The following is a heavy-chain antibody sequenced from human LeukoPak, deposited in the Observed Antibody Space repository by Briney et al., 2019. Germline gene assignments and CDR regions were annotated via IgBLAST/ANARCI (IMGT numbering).Heavy chain of an antibody. J-gene: IGHJ4*02. D-gene: IGHD3-10*01. Sequence: GGSLRLSCAASGFTFISYDMHWVRQAPGKGLEWVAIISYDGNDKYYADSVKGRFTISRDNSKNTLYLQMNSLIAEDTAVYYGTRGYGSFDNWGQGTLVIVSS. CDR3: TRGYGSFDN. V-gene: IGHV3-30*03. CDR2: ISYDGNDK. CDR1: GFTFISYD.